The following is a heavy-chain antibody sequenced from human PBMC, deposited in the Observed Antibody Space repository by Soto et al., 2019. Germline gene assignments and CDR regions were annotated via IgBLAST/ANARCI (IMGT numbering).Heavy chain of an antibody. V-gene: IGHV4-59*11. D-gene: IGHD3-9*01. J-gene: IGHJ4*02. CDR1: GGSINNHY. CDR2: VYYTGST. CDR3: ARLRTPMLRYFDWLLIGCFDY. Sequence: SETLSLTCSVSGGSINNHYWSWIRQPPGKGLEWIGYVYYTGSTNYNPSLKSRVTMSVDTSKNQFSLKLTSLTAADTAVYYCARLRTPMLRYFDWLLIGCFDYWGQGTLVTVSS.